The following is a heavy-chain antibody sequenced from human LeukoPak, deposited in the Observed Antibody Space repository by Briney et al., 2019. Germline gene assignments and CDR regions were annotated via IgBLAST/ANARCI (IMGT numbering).Heavy chain of an antibody. Sequence: GGSLRLSCAASGFKFSSFSMNWVRQAPGKGLEWISYITSSSSATYYADSVKGRFTISRDNAKNSLYLQMNSLRDEDTAVYYCARVIGSYGDSAYWGQGTLATVSS. CDR3: ARVIGSYGDSAY. J-gene: IGHJ4*02. D-gene: IGHD4-17*01. CDR1: GFKFSSFS. CDR2: ITSSSSAT. V-gene: IGHV3-48*02.